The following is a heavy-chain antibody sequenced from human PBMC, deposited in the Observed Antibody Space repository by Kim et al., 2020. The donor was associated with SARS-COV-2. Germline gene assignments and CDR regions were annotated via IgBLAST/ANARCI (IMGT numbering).Heavy chain of an antibody. J-gene: IGHJ6*02. CDR3: ARDIIGGMDA. CDR1: GFTFSSYW. D-gene: IGHD3-16*01. V-gene: IGHV3-74*01. CDR2: IISDGSAT. Sequence: GGSLRLSCVASGFTFSSYWMNWVRQVPGEGLVWVSRIISDGSATTYADSVKGRFTVSRDNAKNTLYLQMGSLRAEDTAVYYCARDIIGGMDARGQGTTVT.